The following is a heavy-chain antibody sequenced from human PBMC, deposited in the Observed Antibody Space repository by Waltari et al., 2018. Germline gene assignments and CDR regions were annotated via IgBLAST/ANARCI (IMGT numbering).Heavy chain of an antibody. Sequence: EVRLVESGGGLVQPGGSLRLSCAASGFTFSTHWMSWARQEQGKGLEWVANIKQDGSEKYYVDSVKGRFTISRDNAKNSLYLQMNSLRAEDSAVYHCVRGAVDNWGQGTLVTVSS. CDR3: VRGAVDN. CDR2: IKQDGSEK. J-gene: IGHJ4*02. V-gene: IGHV3-7*01. CDR1: GFTFSTHW. D-gene: IGHD2-15*01.